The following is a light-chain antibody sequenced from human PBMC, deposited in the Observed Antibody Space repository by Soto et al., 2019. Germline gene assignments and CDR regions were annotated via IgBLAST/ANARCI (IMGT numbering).Light chain of an antibody. J-gene: IGKJ1*01. CDR2: KAS. CDR1: QTISSW. V-gene: IGKV1-5*03. Sequence: QMTQSPSTLSGSVGDRVTITCRASQTISSWLAWYQQKPGKAPKLLIYKASTLKSGVPSRFSGSGSGTEFTLTISSLQPDDFATYYCQHYNSYSEAFGQGTRVDIK. CDR3: QHYNSYSEA.